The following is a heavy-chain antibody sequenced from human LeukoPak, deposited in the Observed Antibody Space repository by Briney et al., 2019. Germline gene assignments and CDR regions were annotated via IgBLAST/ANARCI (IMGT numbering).Heavy chain of an antibody. CDR3: ATYYYDSSGYSPFDY. D-gene: IGHD3-22*01. J-gene: IGHJ4*02. V-gene: IGHV1-24*01. Sequence: ASVKVSCKVSGYTLTELSMHWVRQALGKGLEWMGGFDPEDGETIYAQKFQGRVTMTEDTSTDTAYMELSSLRSEDTAVYYCATYYYDSSGYSPFDYWGQGTLVTVSS. CDR2: FDPEDGET. CDR1: GYTLTELS.